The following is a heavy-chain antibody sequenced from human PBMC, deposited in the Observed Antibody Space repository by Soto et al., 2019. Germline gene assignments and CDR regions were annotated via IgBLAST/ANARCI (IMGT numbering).Heavy chain of an antibody. V-gene: IGHV1-69*01. CDR2: IIPIFGTA. CDR3: ARGDYDSRSFVRYYYYGMDV. Sequence: QVQLVQSGAEVKKPGSSVKVSCKASGGTFSSYAISWVRQAPGQGLEWMGGIIPIFGTANYAQKFQGRVTVTADEPTSTAYMELSSLRSEDTAVYYCARGDYDSRSFVRYYYYGMDVWGQGTTVTVSS. D-gene: IGHD3-22*01. J-gene: IGHJ6*02. CDR1: GGTFSSYA.